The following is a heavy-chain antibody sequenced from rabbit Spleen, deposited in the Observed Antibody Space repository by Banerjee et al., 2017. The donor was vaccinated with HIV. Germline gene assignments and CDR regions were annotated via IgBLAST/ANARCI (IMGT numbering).Heavy chain of an antibody. V-gene: IGHV1S45*01. CDR1: GFSFSNKAV. CDR3: ARDTSSSFSSYGMDL. D-gene: IGHD1-1*01. CDR2: IYADRSGST. Sequence: QEQLVESGGGLVRPEGSLKLSCTASGFSFSNKAVMCWVRQAPGKGLECIACIYADRSGSTYYANWAKGRFTISRTSSTTVTLQMTRLTAADTATYFCARDTSSSFSSYGMDLWGPGTLVTVS. J-gene: IGHJ6*01.